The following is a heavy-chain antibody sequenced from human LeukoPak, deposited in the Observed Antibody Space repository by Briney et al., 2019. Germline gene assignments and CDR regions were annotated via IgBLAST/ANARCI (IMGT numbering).Heavy chain of an antibody. D-gene: IGHD1-26*01. CDR1: GGSISSYY. J-gene: IGHJ5*02. Sequence: KPSETLSLTCTVSGGSISSYYWGWIRQPPGKGLEWIGSIYYSGSTYYNPSLKSRVTISVDTSKNQFSLKLSSVTAADTAVYYCAREPHGIVGGFDPWGQGTLVTVSS. CDR3: AREPHGIVGGFDP. CDR2: IYYSGST. V-gene: IGHV4-39*07.